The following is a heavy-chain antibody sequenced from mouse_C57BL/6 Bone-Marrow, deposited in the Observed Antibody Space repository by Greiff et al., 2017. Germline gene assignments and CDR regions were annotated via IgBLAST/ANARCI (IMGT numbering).Heavy chain of an antibody. CDR1: GFTFSSYG. Sequence: EVQVVESGGDLVKPGGSLKLSCAASGFTFSSYGMSWVRQTPDKRLEWVATISSGGSYTYYPDSVKGRFTISRDNAKNTLYLQMSSLKSEDTAMYYCARRVIYWYFDVWGTGTTVTVSS. J-gene: IGHJ1*03. V-gene: IGHV5-6*01. CDR2: ISSGGSYT. D-gene: IGHD2-13*01. CDR3: ARRVIYWYFDV.